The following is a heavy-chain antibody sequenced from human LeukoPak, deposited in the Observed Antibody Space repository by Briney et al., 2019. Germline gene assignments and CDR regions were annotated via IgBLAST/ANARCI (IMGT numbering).Heavy chain of an antibody. D-gene: IGHD2-2*01. CDR1: GFTFSSYS. Sequence: SGGSLRLSCAASGFTFSSYSMNWVRQAPGKGLEWVSSISSSSSYIYYGDSVKGRFTISRDNAKNSLYLQMNSLRAEDTAVYYCARDMMVPAAPGAFDIWGQGTTVTVSS. CDR2: ISSSSSYI. V-gene: IGHV3-21*01. CDR3: ARDMMVPAAPGAFDI. J-gene: IGHJ3*02.